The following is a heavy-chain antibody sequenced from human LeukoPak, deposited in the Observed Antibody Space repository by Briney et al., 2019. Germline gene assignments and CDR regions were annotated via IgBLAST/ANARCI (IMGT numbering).Heavy chain of an antibody. J-gene: IGHJ5*02. Sequence: GGSLRLSCAASGFTFSSYWMSWVRQAPGKGLEWVANIKQDGSEKYYVDSVKGRFTISRDNAKNSLYLQMNSLRAEDTAVYYCSRDGGGWLVRSRFDPWGQGTLVTVSS. CDR2: IKQDGSEK. D-gene: IGHD6-19*01. CDR1: GFTFSSYW. CDR3: SRDGGGWLVRSRFDP. V-gene: IGHV3-7*01.